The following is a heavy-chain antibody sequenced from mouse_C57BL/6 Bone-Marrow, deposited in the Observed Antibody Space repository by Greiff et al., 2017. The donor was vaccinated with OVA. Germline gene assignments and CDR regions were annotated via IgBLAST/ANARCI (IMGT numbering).Heavy chain of an antibody. CDR2: GQGLEWIG. J-gene: IGHJ4*01. Sequence: VQLVESGPELARPWASVKISCQAFYTFSRRVHFAIRDTHYWMQWVKQRPGQGLEWIGAISPGNGVTSYNQKFKGKATLTADKTSSTAYMQRSSLTSEDTAVYNCAVGGRTKAQRPDYYAMDYWGQGTSVTVSS. CDR3: SEDTAVYNCAVGGRTKAQRPDYYAMDY. D-gene: IGHD2-14*01. V-gene: IGHV1-87*01. CDR1: YTFS.